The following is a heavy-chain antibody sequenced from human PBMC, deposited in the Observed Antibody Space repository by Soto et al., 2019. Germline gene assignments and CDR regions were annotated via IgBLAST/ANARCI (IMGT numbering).Heavy chain of an antibody. V-gene: IGHV1-69*10. D-gene: IGHD2-8*01. CDR1: GGTFSRFA. CDR2: VIPIFGIT. CDR3: ERVRASNGPGTVREPRPDRHYYYGMDV. Sequence: SVKVSCKTSGGTFSRFAINWLRQGPGQGLEWMGVVIPIFGITDYAQKFQDRVTITVDKSTNTANMELTRLRSEDEAVYDCERVRASNGPGTVREPRPDRHYYYGMDVWGQGTTVTVSS. J-gene: IGHJ6*02.